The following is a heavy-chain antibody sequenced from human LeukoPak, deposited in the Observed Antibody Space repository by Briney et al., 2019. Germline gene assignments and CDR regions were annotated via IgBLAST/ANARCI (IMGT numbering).Heavy chain of an antibody. J-gene: IGHJ4*02. CDR2: ISSSSTYI. D-gene: IGHD2-21*01. CDR1: GFNFSGYS. V-gene: IGHV3-21*01. CDR3: ARPARAYCGGDCPIDY. Sequence: GGSLRLSCAASGFNFSGYSMNWVRQAPGKGLEGVSSISSSSTYIYYADSVKGRFTISRDNAKNSLYLQMNSLRAEDTAVYYCARPARAYCGGDCPIDYWGQGTLVTVSS.